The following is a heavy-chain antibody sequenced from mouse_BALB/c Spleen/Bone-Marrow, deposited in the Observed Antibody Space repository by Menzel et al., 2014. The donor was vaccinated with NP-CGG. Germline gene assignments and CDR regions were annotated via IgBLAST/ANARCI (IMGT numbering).Heavy chain of an antibody. D-gene: IGHD2-1*01. V-gene: IGHV1S81*02. CDR2: INPSNGRT. Sequence: VQLQQSGAELVKPGASVKLPCKASGYTFTSHWMHWVKQRPGQGLEWIGEINPSNGRTNYNETFKSKATLTVDKSSTTAYMQLSSLTSDDSAVYYCARYGNYDAMDYWGQGTSVTVSS. J-gene: IGHJ4*01. CDR3: ARYGNYDAMDY. CDR1: GYTFTSHW.